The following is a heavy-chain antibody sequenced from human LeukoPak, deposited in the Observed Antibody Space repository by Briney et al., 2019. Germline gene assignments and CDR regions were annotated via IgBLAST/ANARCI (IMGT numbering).Heavy chain of an antibody. Sequence: SETLSLTCTVSGGSISSGDYYWSWIRQPPGKGLEWIGYIYYSGSTYYNPSLKSRVTISVDTSKNQFSLKLSSVTAADTAVYYCARVVAARRSGYYYMDVWGKGTTVTVSS. CDR1: GGSISSGDYY. D-gene: IGHD6-6*01. J-gene: IGHJ6*03. V-gene: IGHV4-30-4*02. CDR3: ARVVAARRSGYYYMDV. CDR2: IYYSGST.